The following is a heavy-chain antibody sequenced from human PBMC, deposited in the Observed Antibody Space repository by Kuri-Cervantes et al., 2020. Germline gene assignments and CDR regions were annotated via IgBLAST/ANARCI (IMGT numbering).Heavy chain of an antibody. Sequence: GESLKISCTASGFTFGDYAMSWVRQAPGKGLEWVGFIRSKVYGETTEYAASVKGRFTISRDDSKSIAYLQMNSLKTEDTAVYYCTTGGSGSYYPYYHMDVWGKGTTVTVSS. V-gene: IGHV3-49*04. CDR3: TTGGSGSYYPYYHMDV. CDR2: IRSKVYGETT. D-gene: IGHD1-26*01. J-gene: IGHJ6*03. CDR1: GFTFGDYA.